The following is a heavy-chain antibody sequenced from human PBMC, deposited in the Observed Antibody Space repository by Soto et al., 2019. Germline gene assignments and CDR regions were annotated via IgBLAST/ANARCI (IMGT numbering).Heavy chain of an antibody. CDR1: GGSISSGGYY. V-gene: IGHV4-31*03. CDR2: INHSGST. Sequence: QVQLQESGPGLVKPSQTLSLTCTVSGGSISSGGYYWSWIRQPPGKGLEWIGEINHSGSTNYNPSLKSRVTISVDTSKNQFSLKLSSVTAADTAVYYCARARGLASMYSGSFPGRWYFDLWGRGTLVTVSS. D-gene: IGHD1-26*01. J-gene: IGHJ2*01. CDR3: ARARGLASMYSGSFPGRWYFDL.